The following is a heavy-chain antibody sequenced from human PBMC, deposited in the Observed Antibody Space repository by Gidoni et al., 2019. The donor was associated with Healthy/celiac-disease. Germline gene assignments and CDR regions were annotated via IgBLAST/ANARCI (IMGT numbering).Heavy chain of an antibody. D-gene: IGHD2-15*01. J-gene: IGHJ2*01. V-gene: IGHV1-69*02. CDR2: IIPILGIA. CDR3: ARTYCSGGSCYRWYFDL. CDR1: GGTFSSYT. Sequence: QVQLVQSGAEVKKPGSSVKVSCKASGGTFSSYTISWVRQAPGQGLEWMGRIIPILGIANYAQKFQGRVTITADKSTSTAYMELSSLRSEDTAVYYCARTYCSGGSCYRWYFDLWGRGTLVTVSS.